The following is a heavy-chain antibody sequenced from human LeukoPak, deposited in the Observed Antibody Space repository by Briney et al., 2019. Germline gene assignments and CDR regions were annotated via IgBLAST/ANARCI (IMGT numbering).Heavy chain of an antibody. CDR3: ARDRVRGDYGVDY. D-gene: IGHD4-17*01. CDR2: IKRDGSAK. V-gene: IGHV3-7*04. CDR1: GFTFRDYW. Sequence: GSLRLSCAATGFTFRDYWMTWVRRSPGKGLEWVANIKRDGSAKYYVDSVKGRFTLSRDNAKDVLYLHMNSLRVEDTAVYYCARDRVRGDYGVDYWGQGTLVTVSS. J-gene: IGHJ4*02.